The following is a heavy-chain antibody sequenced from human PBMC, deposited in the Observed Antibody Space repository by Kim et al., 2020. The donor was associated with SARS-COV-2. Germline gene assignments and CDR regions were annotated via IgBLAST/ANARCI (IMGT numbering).Heavy chain of an antibody. J-gene: IGHJ4*02. CDR1: GFTFGDYA. CDR3: TRRIAAGVGDY. V-gene: IGHV3-49*03. Sequence: GGSLRLSCTASGFTFGDYAMSWFRQAPGKGLEWVGFIRSKAYGGTTEYAASVKGRFTIARDDSKSIAYLQMNSLKTEDTAVYYCTRRIAAGVGDYWGQGTLNTVSS. CDR2: IRSKAYGGTT. D-gene: IGHD6-13*01.